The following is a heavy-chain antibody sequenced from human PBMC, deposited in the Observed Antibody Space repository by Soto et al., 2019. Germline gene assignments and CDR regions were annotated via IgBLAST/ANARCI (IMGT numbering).Heavy chain of an antibody. V-gene: IGHV1-3*01. CDR3: ARFDMFSGSSYYYCYLDF. J-gene: IGHJ6*03. CDR2: INADNGNT. Sequence: ASVKVSCKASGYTFTNYAINWVRQAPGQRLEWMGWINADNGNTKYSQKFQGRVTITRDTSTSTAYMELSSLRSEDTAMYYCARFDMFSGSSYYYCYLDFWGQGTMVTVSS. D-gene: IGHD3-9*01. CDR1: GYTFTNYA.